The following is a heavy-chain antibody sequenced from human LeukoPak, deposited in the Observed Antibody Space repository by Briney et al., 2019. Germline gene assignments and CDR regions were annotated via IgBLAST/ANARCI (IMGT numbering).Heavy chain of an antibody. V-gene: IGHV4-4*07. D-gene: IGHD6-13*01. J-gene: IGHJ4*02. CDR2: INTRGST. CDR1: GGSISSYY. Sequence: SETLSLTCTVSGGSISSYYWSWIRQPAGKGLEWIGRINTRGSTNYNPSLKSRFTMSVDTSKNQFSLKLSSVTAADTAVYYCARDSWYYFDYWGQGTLVTVSS. CDR3: ARDSWYYFDY.